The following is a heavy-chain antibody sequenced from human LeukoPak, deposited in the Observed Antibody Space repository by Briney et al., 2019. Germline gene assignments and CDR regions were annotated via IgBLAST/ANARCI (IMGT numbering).Heavy chain of an antibody. CDR2: IKSDGSST. Sequence: GGSLRLSCAASGFTFSTYWMHWVRQAPGKGLVWVSRIKSDGSSTNYADSVKGRFTISRDNAKNTLYLQMNSLTAEDTAIYYCAKATGTLGNWGQGTLVTVSS. CDR3: AKATGTLGN. CDR1: GFTFSTYW. V-gene: IGHV3-74*01. J-gene: IGHJ4*02. D-gene: IGHD1-1*01.